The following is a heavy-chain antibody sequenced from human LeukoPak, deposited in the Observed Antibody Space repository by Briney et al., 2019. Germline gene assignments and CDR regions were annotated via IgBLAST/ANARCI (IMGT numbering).Heavy chain of an antibody. Sequence: PSETLSLTCTVSGGSISSSSYYWGWIRQPPGKGLEWIGSIYYSGSTYYNPSLKSRVTISVDTSKNQFSLKLSSVTAADTAVYYCARAPRRVREPFDYWGQGTLVTVSS. V-gene: IGHV4-39*07. D-gene: IGHD1-14*01. J-gene: IGHJ4*02. CDR3: ARAPRRVREPFDY. CDR2: IYYSGST. CDR1: GGSISSSSYY.